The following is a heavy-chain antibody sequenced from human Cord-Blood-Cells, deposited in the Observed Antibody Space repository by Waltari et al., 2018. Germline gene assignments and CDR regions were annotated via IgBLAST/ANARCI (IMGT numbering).Heavy chain of an antibody. CDR3: ATAFSSSGGRDY. V-gene: IGHV1-24*01. J-gene: IGHJ4*02. Sequence: QVQLVQSGAEVKKPGASVKVSCKVSGYTLPELSMPWVRQAPGKGLEGMGGFDPEEGEKIYAQNFQGRVTRTGETATDTAYMELSGLRSEDTAVYYCATAFSSSGGRDYWGQGTLVTVSA. D-gene: IGHD6-13*01. CDR1: GYTLPELS. CDR2: FDPEEGEK.